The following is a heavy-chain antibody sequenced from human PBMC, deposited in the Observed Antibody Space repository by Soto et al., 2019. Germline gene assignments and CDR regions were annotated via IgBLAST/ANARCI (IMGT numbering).Heavy chain of an antibody. CDR1: GGSISSSSYY. V-gene: IGHV4-39*01. Sequence: PSETLSLTCTVSGGSISSSSYYWGWIRQPPGKGLEWIGSVYYSGSTYYNPSLKSRATISVETYKNQFSLKLSSVTAADTAVYYSARHGMLATNYYYGMEVWGQGNTVTVSS. CDR2: VYYSGST. J-gene: IGHJ6*02. D-gene: IGHD5-12*01. CDR3: ARHGMLATNYYYGMEV.